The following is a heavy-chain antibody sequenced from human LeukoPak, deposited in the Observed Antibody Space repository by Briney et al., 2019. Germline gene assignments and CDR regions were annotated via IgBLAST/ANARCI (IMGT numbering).Heavy chain of an antibody. CDR2: IYYSGST. CDR3: ARDENYYDSSVNAFDI. V-gene: IGHV4-39*07. CDR1: GGSISSSSYY. Sequence: SETLSLTCTVSGGSISSSSYYWGWLRQPPGKGLEWIGSIYYSGSTYYNPSLKSRVTISVDTSKNQFSLKLSSVTAADTAVYYCARDENYYDSSVNAFDIWGQGTMVTVSS. J-gene: IGHJ3*02. D-gene: IGHD3-22*01.